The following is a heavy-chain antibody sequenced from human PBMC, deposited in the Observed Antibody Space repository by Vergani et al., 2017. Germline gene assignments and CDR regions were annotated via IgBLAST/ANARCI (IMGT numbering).Heavy chain of an antibody. J-gene: IGHJ4*02. V-gene: IGHV4-38-2*01. CDR1: GYSISSGYY. CDR3: AIGTIAVAVGFDY. D-gene: IGHD6-19*01. Sequence: QVQLQESGPGLVKPSETLSLTCAVSGYSISSGYYWGWIRQPPGKGLERIGSIYHSGSTYYNASLKSRVTISVDTSKNQFSLKLTSVTAADTAVYYCAIGTIAVAVGFDYWGQGTLVTVSS. CDR2: IYHSGST.